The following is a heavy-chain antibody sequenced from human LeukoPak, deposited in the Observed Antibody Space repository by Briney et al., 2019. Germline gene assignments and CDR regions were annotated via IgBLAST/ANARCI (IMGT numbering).Heavy chain of an antibody. CDR3: AKLRDFFDSSGQFDY. V-gene: IGHV3-23*01. Sequence: GGSLRLSXAASGFTFSSYAMSWVRQAPGKGMEWVSATSGSGEGTFYADSVKGRFTISRDNSKNTLYLQMNSLRAEDTAIYYCAKLRDFFDSSGQFDYWGQGTLVTVSS. CDR2: TSGSGEGT. J-gene: IGHJ4*02. D-gene: IGHD3-22*01. CDR1: GFTFSSYA.